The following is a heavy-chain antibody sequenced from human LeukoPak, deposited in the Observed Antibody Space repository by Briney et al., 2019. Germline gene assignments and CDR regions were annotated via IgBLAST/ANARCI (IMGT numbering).Heavy chain of an antibody. CDR2: IYYSGST. Sequence: SETLSLTCTVSGGSISSYYWSWIRQPPGKGLEWIGYIYYSGSTNYNPSLKSRVTISVDKSKNQFSLKLSSVTAADTAVYYCARKSHYGSGSYFPWGQGTLVTVSS. V-gene: IGHV4-59*12. D-gene: IGHD3-10*01. J-gene: IGHJ5*02. CDR3: ARKSHYGSGSYFP. CDR1: GGSISSYY.